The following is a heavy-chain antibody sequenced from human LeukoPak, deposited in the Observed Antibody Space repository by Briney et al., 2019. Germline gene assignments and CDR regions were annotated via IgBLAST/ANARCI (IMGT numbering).Heavy chain of an antibody. CDR2: ISAYNGNT. J-gene: IGHJ4*02. CDR3: ARDRYDYVWGSYPSFFDY. V-gene: IGHV1-18*01. D-gene: IGHD3-16*01. Sequence: ASVKVSCKASGYTFTSYGISWVRQAPGQGLEWMGWISAYNGNTNYAQKLQGRVTMTTDTSTSTAYMELRSLRSDDTAVYYCARDRYDYVWGSYPSFFDYWGQGTLVTVSS. CDR1: GYTFTSYG.